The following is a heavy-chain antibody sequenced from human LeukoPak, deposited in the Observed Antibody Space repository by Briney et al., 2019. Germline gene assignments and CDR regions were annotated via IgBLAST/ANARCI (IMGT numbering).Heavy chain of an antibody. D-gene: IGHD6-19*01. J-gene: IGHJ4*02. CDR2: IYTSGST. CDR3: ARHGGWKGGYYFDY. Sequence: SETLSLTCTVSGGSISSYYWSWIRQPPGKGLEWIGYIYTSGSTNYNPSLKSRVTISVDTSKNQFSLKLSSVTAADTAVYYCARHGGWKGGYYFDYWGQGTLVTVSS. CDR1: GGSISSYY. V-gene: IGHV4-4*09.